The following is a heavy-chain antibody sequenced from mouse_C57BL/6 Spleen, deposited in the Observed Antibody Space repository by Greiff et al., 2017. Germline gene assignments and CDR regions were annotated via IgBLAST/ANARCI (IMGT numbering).Heavy chain of an antibody. CDR1: GYAFSSYW. V-gene: IGHV1-80*01. J-gene: IGHJ3*01. CDR2: IYPGDGDT. Sequence: QVQLQQSGAELVKPGASVKISCKASGYAFSSYWMNWVTQRPGKGLEWIGQIYPGDGDTNYNGKFKGKATLTADKSSSTAYMQLSSLTSEDSAVYFCARGDGSAPFADWGQGTLVTVSA. CDR3: ARGDGSAPFAD. D-gene: IGHD1-1*01.